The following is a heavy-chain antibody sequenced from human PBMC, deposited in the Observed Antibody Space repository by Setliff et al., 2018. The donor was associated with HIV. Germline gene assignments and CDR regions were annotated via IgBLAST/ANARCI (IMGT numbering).Heavy chain of an antibody. Sequence: LSLTCTVSGGSLSIGGYYWGWIRQHPGKGLEWIGYIYHNGSTYYNPSLKSRVIISVDTSKNQFSLKLSSVTAADTAVYYCARGGGSRAATSSYYYMDVWGKGTTVTVSS. CDR2: IYHNGST. CDR1: GGSLSIGGYY. CDR3: ARGGGSRAATSSYYYMDV. D-gene: IGHD2-15*01. J-gene: IGHJ6*03. V-gene: IGHV4-31*02.